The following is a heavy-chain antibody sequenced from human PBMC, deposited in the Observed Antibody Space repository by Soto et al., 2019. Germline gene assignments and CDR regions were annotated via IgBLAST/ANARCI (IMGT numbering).Heavy chain of an antibody. CDR3: ARWGAGGCSSTSCYSDYYYYGMDV. Sequence: ASVKVSCKASGYTFTSYDINWVRQATGQGLEWMGWMNPNSGNTGYAQKFQGRVTMTRNTSISTAYMELSSLRSEDTAVYYCARWGAGGCSSTSCYSDYYYYGMDVWGQGTTVTVSS. CDR1: GYTFTSYD. D-gene: IGHD2-2*01. J-gene: IGHJ6*02. CDR2: MNPNSGNT. V-gene: IGHV1-8*01.